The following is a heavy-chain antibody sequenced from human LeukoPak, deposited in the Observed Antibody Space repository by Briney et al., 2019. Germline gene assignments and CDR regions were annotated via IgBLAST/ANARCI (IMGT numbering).Heavy chain of an antibody. CDR2: INPNTGDT. J-gene: IGHJ4*02. CDR1: GYTFTGYY. CDR3: ARDPSMIRGENTPYFDY. V-gene: IGHV1-2*02. D-gene: IGHD3-10*01. Sequence: ASVKVSCKASGYTFTGYYIHWVRQAPGQGLEWMGWINPNTGDTNYAQKFQGRVTMTRDTSISTAYMELSGLRSDDTAVYYCARDPSMIRGENTPYFDYWGQGTLVTVSS.